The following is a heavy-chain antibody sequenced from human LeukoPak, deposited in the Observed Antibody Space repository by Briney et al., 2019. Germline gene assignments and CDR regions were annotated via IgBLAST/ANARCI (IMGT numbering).Heavy chain of an antibody. J-gene: IGHJ4*02. V-gene: IGHV3-53*01. CDR3: ARRPGN. CDR1: GFAVGSNY. CDR2: IYSGGAI. D-gene: IGHD1-14*01. Sequence: GGSLRLSCVASGFAVGSNYMSWVRQAPGKGLEWVLLIYSGGAIRYADSVKGRFTISRDSSKNTLFLQMNDLTVEDTARYYCARRPGNWGQGILVTVSS.